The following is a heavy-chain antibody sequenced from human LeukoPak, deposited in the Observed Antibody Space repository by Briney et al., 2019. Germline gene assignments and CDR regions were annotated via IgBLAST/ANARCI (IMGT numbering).Heavy chain of an antibody. CDR3: ARGLAAAGTEAFNWFDP. CDR2: IIPIFGTA. CDR1: GGTFSSYA. V-gene: IGHV1-69*05. D-gene: IGHD6-13*01. J-gene: IGHJ5*02. Sequence: GASVKVSCKASGGTFSSYAISWVRQAPGQGLEWMGGIIPIFGTANYAQKFQGRVTITTDESTSTAYMELSSLRSEDTAVYYCARGLAAAGTEAFNWFDPWGQGTLVTVSS.